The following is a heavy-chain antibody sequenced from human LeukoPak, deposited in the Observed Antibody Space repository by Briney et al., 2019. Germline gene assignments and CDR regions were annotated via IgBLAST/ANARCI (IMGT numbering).Heavy chain of an antibody. J-gene: IGHJ4*02. Sequence: SGPALVKPTQTLTLTCTFSGFPLSASGMCVTWIRQPPGKALEWLARIDWDDYKYYSASLKTRLTISKDTSKNQVVLTMTNMDPVDTATYYCARTITTTVAFDYWGQGIWSPSPQ. CDR3: ARTITTTVAFDY. V-gene: IGHV2-70*11. D-gene: IGHD4-11*01. CDR1: GFPLSASGMC. CDR2: IDWDDYK.